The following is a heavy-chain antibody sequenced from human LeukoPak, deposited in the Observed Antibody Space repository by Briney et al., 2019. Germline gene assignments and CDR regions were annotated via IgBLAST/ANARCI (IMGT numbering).Heavy chain of an antibody. CDR3: ARDGGTVTTGNWFDP. CDR1: GFTLSSYE. Sequence: GGTLRLSCAASGFTLSSYEMNWVRQAPGKGLEWVSYISSSGSTIYYADSVKGRFTISRDNAKNSLYLQMNSLRAEDTAVYYCARDGGTVTTGNWFDPWGQGTLVTVSS. D-gene: IGHD4-11*01. J-gene: IGHJ5*02. CDR2: ISSSGSTI. V-gene: IGHV3-48*03.